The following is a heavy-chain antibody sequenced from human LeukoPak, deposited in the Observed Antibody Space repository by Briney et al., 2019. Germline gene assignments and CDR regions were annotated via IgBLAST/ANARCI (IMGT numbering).Heavy chain of an antibody. D-gene: IGHD5-18*01. CDR3: VRCGYTYGTEYHFDY. J-gene: IGHJ4*02. Sequence: GGSLRLSCAASGFTVSSYAMHWVRQAPGKGLEWVAVISYDGGNTYYADSVKGRFTISSDNSKSTLYLQMNSLRTEDTAVYYCVRCGYTYGTEYHFDYWGQGTLVTVSS. V-gene: IGHV3-30-3*01. CDR2: ISYDGGNT. CDR1: GFTVSSYA.